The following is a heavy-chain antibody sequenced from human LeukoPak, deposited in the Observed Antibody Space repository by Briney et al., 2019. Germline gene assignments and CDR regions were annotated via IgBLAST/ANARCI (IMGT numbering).Heavy chain of an antibody. V-gene: IGHV3-23*01. D-gene: IGHD6-13*01. J-gene: IGHJ6*02. CDR2: ISGSGGST. CDR1: GFTFSSYA. CDR3: AKKQGPSYSSSWGRWDQGYGMDV. Sequence: GGSLRLSCAASGFTFSSYAMSWVRQPPGKGLEWVSAISGSGGSTYYASSVKGRFNISRDNSKNTLYLQMNSLIAEDTAVYYCAKKQGPSYSSSWGRWDQGYGMDVWGQGTTVTVSS.